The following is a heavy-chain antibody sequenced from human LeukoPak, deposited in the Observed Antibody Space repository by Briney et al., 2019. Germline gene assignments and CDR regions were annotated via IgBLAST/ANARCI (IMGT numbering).Heavy chain of an antibody. Sequence: GGSLRLSCAASGFTVSTNCMTWVRQAPGKGLEWVSTIYRGNTTYYADSVMGRFTISRHNSRNTLYLQMNSLRAEDTAVYYCARVDTVMAYYFDFWGQGTLVTVSS. CDR1: GFTVSTNC. D-gene: IGHD5-18*01. V-gene: IGHV3-53*04. CDR3: ARVDTVMAYYFDF. J-gene: IGHJ4*02. CDR2: IYRGNTT.